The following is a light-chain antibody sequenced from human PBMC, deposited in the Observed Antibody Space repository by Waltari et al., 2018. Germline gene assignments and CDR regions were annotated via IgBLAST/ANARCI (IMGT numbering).Light chain of an antibody. CDR1: SSDIGSSIL. J-gene: IGLJ2*01. CDR2: DVN. Sequence: QSALTQPASVSGSPGQSITLSCTGTSSDIGSSILVSWYQQHPGKAPRLMIYDVNRRPSRVSDRFSGSKSGNTASLTISGLQAEDEADYYCSSYAASTTFFGGGTKVTVL. CDR3: SSYAASTTF. V-gene: IGLV2-23*02.